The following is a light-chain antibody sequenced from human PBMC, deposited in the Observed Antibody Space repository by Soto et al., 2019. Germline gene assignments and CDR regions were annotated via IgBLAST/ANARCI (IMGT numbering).Light chain of an antibody. CDR1: ESIARH. CDR3: QQTYSTLSIT. V-gene: IGKV1-39*01. Sequence: DIQMTQYPSSMSASVGDRVTITCRASESIARHLNWYQQKPGNAPKLLIYAASSLQNGVPSRFRGGGSGTDFTLTISNLQPEDFATYYCQQTYSTLSITFGQGTRLEIK. J-gene: IGKJ5*01. CDR2: AAS.